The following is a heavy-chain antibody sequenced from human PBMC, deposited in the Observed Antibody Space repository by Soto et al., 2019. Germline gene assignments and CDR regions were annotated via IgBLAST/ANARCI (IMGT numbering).Heavy chain of an antibody. CDR2: INAGNGKT. D-gene: IGHD6-19*01. CDR3: ARDAAVAGKTNFDY. Sequence: ASVKVSCKASGYTFTNYAIHWVRQGPGQRLEWMGWINAGNGKTKYSQKFQGRVTIIRDTSASTAYMELSSLRSEDTAVYYCARDAAVAGKTNFDYWGQGTLVTVSS. V-gene: IGHV1-3*01. CDR1: GYTFTNYA. J-gene: IGHJ4*02.